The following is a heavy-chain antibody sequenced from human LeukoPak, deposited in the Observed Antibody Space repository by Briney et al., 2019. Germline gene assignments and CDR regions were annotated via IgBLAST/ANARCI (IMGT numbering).Heavy chain of an antibody. Sequence: PSETLSLTCAVYGGSFSGYYWSWIRQPPGKGLEWIGEINHSGSTNYNPSLKSRVTISVDTSKNQFSLKLSSVTAADTAVYYCARSGYRVYFDYWGQGTLVTVSS. J-gene: IGHJ4*02. CDR2: INHSGST. CDR3: ARSGYRVYFDY. D-gene: IGHD5-18*01. V-gene: IGHV4-34*01. CDR1: GGSFSGYY.